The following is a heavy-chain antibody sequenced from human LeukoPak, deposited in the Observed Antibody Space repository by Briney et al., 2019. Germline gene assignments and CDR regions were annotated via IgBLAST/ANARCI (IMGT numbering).Heavy chain of an antibody. Sequence: PGGSLRLSCAASGSTFSSYWMSWVRQAPGKGLEWVANIKQDGSEKYYVDSVKGRFTISRDNAKNSLYLQMNSLRAEDTAVYYCARRIVVVAGADYWGQGTLVTVSS. D-gene: IGHD2-15*01. CDR3: ARRIVVVAGADY. J-gene: IGHJ4*02. CDR2: IKQDGSEK. V-gene: IGHV3-7*01. CDR1: GSTFSSYW.